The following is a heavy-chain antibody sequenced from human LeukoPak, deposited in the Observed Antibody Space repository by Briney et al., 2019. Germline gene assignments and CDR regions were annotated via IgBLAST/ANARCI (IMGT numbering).Heavy chain of an antibody. D-gene: IGHD7-27*01. J-gene: IGHJ4*02. V-gene: IGHV3-21*01. CDR2: ISSSSSYI. CDR3: ARDLNWETY. CDR1: GFTFSSYS. Sequence: PGGSLRLSCAASGFTFSSYSMNWVRQVPGKGLEWVSSISSSSSYIYYADSVKGRFTISRDNAKNSLYLQTNSLRAEDTAVYYCARDLNWETYWGQGTLVSVSS.